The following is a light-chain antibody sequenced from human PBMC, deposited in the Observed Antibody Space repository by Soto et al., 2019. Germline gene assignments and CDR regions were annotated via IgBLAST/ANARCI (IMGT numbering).Light chain of an antibody. CDR1: QTVTSGY. J-gene: IGKJ1*01. CDR3: QQYGSSGT. Sequence: PGERGTLSCRASQTVTSGYLAWYQQKTGQAPRLLIYGASNRATGIPDRFSGSGSGTDSTLTISRLEPEDFAVYYCQQYGSSGTFGQGTKVDIK. V-gene: IGKV3-20*01. CDR2: GAS.